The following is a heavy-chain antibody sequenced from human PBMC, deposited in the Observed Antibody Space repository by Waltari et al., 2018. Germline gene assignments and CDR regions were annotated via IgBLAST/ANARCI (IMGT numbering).Heavy chain of an antibody. Sequence: QVQLVESGGGVVQPGRSLRLSCAASGFTFSSYGMHWVRQAPGEGLEWVAVIWYDGSNKDYADSVKGRFTISRDKSKNTLYLQMNSLRPEDTAVYYCARGYYYGSGSYPLDYWGQGTLVTVSS. J-gene: IGHJ4*02. V-gene: IGHV3-33*01. CDR1: GFTFSSYG. D-gene: IGHD3-10*01. CDR2: IWYDGSNK. CDR3: ARGYYYGSGSYPLDY.